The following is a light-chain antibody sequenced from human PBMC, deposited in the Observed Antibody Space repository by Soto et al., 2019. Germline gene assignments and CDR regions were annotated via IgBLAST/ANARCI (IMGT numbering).Light chain of an antibody. J-gene: IGLJ1*01. CDR2: DVS. Sequence: QSALTQPASVSGSPGQSTTISCTGTSSDVGGYNYVSWYQQHPGKAPKFMIYDVSNRPSGVSNRFSGSKSGNTASLTISGLQAEDEADYYCTSNTTSNTRQIVFGTGTKVTVL. CDR3: TSNTTSNTRQIV. V-gene: IGLV2-14*01. CDR1: SSDVGGYNY.